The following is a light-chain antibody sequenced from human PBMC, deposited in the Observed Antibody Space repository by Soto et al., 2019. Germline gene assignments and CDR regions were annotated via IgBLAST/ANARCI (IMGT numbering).Light chain of an antibody. CDR2: TNY. J-gene: IGLJ1*01. CDR1: SSNIGTNP. V-gene: IGLV1-44*01. Sequence: QSVLTQPPSASGTPGQRVTISCSGSSSNIGTNPVNWYQQLPGTAPKLLIYTNYQRPSGVPDRFSGSKSGPSASLAISGLQSEDEADYYCAAWDDSLNGHVFGTGTKLTVL. CDR3: AAWDDSLNGHV.